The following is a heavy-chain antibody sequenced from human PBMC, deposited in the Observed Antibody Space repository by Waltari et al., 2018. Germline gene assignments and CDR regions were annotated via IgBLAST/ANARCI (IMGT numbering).Heavy chain of an antibody. J-gene: IGHJ5*02. V-gene: IGHV1-3*01. D-gene: IGHD3-9*01. CDR2: INAGNGNT. CDR3: ARLYYDILTGYYNVGWFDP. CDR1: GYTFTSYS. Sequence: QVQLVQSGAEVKKPGASVTVSCKASGYTFTSYSMHWVRQAPGQRLGWMGWINAGNGNTKYSQKFQGRVTITKDTSASTAYMELSSLRSEDTAVYYCARLYYDILTGYYNVGWFDPWGQGTLVTVSS.